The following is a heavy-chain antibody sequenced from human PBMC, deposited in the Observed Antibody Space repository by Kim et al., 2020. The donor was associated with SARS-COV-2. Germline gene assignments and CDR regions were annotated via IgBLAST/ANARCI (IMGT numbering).Heavy chain of an antibody. CDR2: IYYSGST. J-gene: IGHJ2*01. CDR1: GGSISSGGYY. CDR3: ASIIAARLFIDL. D-gene: IGHD6-6*01. Sequence: SETLSLTCTVSGGSISSGGYYWSWIRQHPGKGLEWIGYIYYSGSTYYNPSLKSRVTISVDTSKNQFSLKLSSVTAADTAVYYCASIIAARLFIDLWGRGTLVTVSS. V-gene: IGHV4-31*03.